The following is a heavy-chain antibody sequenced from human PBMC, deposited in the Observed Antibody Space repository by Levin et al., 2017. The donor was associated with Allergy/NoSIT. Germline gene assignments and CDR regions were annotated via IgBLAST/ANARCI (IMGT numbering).Heavy chain of an antibody. Sequence: SQTLSLTCAVYGGSFSGYYWSWIRQPPGKGLECIGEINHSGSTNFNPSLKSRVTISVDTSKNQFSLDLRSVTAADTAVYYCARGRQGSSWADYFDYWGQGTLVTVSS. CDR2: INHSGST. V-gene: IGHV4-34*01. CDR3: ARGRQGSSWADYFDY. D-gene: IGHD6-13*01. CDR1: GGSFSGYY. J-gene: IGHJ4*02.